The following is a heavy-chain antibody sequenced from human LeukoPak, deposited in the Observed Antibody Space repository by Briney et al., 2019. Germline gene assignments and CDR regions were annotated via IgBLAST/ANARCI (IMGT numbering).Heavy chain of an antibody. CDR1: GFTFSSYG. V-gene: IGHV3-30*18. CDR3: AKDFTPGYRAFFDY. CDR2: ISYDGSNK. D-gene: IGHD5-18*01. Sequence: GGSLRLSCAASGFTFSSYGMHWVRQAPGKGLEWVAVISYDGSNKYYADSVKGRFTISRDNSKNTLYLQMNSLRAEDTAVYYCAKDFTPGYRAFFDYWGQGTLVTVSS. J-gene: IGHJ4*02.